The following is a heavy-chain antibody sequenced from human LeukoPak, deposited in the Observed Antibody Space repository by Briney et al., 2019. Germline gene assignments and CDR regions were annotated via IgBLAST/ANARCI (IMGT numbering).Heavy chain of an antibody. J-gene: IGHJ4*02. CDR3: ARGSSATPFDY. Sequence: SETLSLTCAVYGGSFSGYYWSWIRQPPGKGLEWIGEINHSGSTNYNPSLKSRVTISVDTSKNQFSLKLSSVTAADTAVYYCARGSSATPFDYWGQGTLATVSS. CDR2: INHSGST. V-gene: IGHV4-34*01. CDR1: GGSFSGYY. D-gene: IGHD6-13*01.